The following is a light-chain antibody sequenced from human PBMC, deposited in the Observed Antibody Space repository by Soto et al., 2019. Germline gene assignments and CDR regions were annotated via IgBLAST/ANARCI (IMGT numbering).Light chain of an antibody. J-gene: IGLJ2*01. CDR3: CSYAGTRALV. V-gene: IGLV2-23*02. CDR2: EVS. Sequence: QSALTQPASVSGSPGQSITISCTGTNSDIGSYDLVSWYQQQPGKAPKLMIYEVSKRPSGLSNRFSGSKSGNTASLTISGLQAEDGAEYYCCSYAGTRALVFGGGTKLTVL. CDR1: NSDIGSYDL.